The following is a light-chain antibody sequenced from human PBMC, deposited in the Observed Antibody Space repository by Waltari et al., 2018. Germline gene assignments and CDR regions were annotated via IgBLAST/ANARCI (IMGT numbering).Light chain of an antibody. V-gene: IGLV1-51*02. J-gene: IGLJ7*01. CDR2: EDS. CDR3: GTWDSSLSGAV. CDR1: SSNIGKNS. Sequence: QSVLTQPPSVSAAPGQRVTISCSGRSSNIGKNSVSWYRQFPGTAPKLLIYEDSERPSGIPGRFSGSKSGTSATLDITGLQAGDEADYYCGTWDSSLSGAVFGGGTHLTVL.